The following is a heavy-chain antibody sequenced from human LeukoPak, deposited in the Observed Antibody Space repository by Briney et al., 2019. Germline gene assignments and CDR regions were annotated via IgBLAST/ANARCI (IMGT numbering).Heavy chain of an antibody. D-gene: IGHD5-24*01. CDR3: ARGIWSATRVDYYLDN. V-gene: IGHV1-24*01. Sequence: ASVKVSCKVSGYTLTELSMHWVRQAPGKGLEWMGGFDPEDGETIYAQKFQGRVTITRDSSANIVYMDVSSLTSEDTAVYYCARGIWSATRVDYYLDNWGRGTLVTVSS. J-gene: IGHJ4*02. CDR2: FDPEDGET. CDR1: GYTLTELS.